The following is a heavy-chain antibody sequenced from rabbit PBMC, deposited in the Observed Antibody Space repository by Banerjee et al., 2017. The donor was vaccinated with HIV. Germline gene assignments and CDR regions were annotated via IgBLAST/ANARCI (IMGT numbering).Heavy chain of an antibody. CDR1: GFSFSSGYD. CDR3: ARDLPISGGYSFDL. CDR2: IDGGNSDST. Sequence: QEQLKESGGGLVQPGGSLKLSCKASGFSFSSGYDMCWVRQAPGKGLEWIACIDGGNSDSTYYASWAKGRFTVSKTSSTTVTLQMTSLTAADTATYFCARDLPISGGYSFDLWGQGTLVTVS. V-gene: IGHV1S45*01. J-gene: IGHJ4*01. D-gene: IGHD1-1*01.